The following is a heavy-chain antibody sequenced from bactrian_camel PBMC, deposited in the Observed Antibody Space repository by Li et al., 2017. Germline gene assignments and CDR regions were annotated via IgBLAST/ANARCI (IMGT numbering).Heavy chain of an antibody. V-gene: IGHV3S55*01. CDR3: AAARRVIGDCDLYVGFPY. CDR1: GSADTIATFC. D-gene: IGHD5*01. Sequence: HVQLVESGGGSVQAGGALRLSCTASGSADTIATFCMGWFRQAPGKEREGVATIDKTGATRYDDSVKGRVTISKDNAKNTLYLEMSSLNSEDTAIYLCAAARRVIGDCDLYVGFPYWGLGTQVTVS. CDR2: IDKTGAT. J-gene: IGHJ4*01.